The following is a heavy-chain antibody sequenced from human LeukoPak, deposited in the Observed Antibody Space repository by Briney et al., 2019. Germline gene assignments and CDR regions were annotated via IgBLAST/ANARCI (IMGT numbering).Heavy chain of an antibody. CDR1: GFTFSSYS. V-gene: IGHV3-21*01. Sequence: GGSLRLSCAASGFTFSSYSMNWVRQAPGKGLEWVSSISSSSSYIYYADSVKGRFTISRDNAKNSLYLQMNSLRAEDTAVYYCARGGELLDPFAYWGQGTLVTVSS. D-gene: IGHD1-26*01. CDR3: ARGGELLDPFAY. J-gene: IGHJ4*02. CDR2: ISSSSSYI.